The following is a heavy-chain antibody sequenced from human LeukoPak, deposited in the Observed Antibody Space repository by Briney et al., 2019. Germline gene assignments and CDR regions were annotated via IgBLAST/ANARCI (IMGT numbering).Heavy chain of an antibody. CDR2: ISAYNSNT. CDR3: ARGGPTYYYDYSGAGDAFDI. CDR1: GYTFTSYG. J-gene: IGHJ3*02. Sequence: APVKASCKASGYTFTSYGISWVRQAPGQGLEWMGWISAYNSNTNSAQKVQGRVTMTTDTSTTTAYMELRSLRSDDTAVYYCARGGPTYYYDYSGAGDAFDIWGQGTMVTVSS. V-gene: IGHV1-18*01. D-gene: IGHD3-22*01.